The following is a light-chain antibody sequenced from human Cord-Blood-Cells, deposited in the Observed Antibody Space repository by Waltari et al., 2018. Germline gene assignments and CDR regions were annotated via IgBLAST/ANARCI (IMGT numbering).Light chain of an antibody. V-gene: IGKV3-11*01. J-gene: IGKJ4*01. Sequence: IVLTQSPATLSLSPGEGATRSCRASQSVSSELAWYQQKPGQAPRLLIYDASNRATGIQARFSGSGYGTDFTLTISSLEPEDFAVYYCQQRSNWALPFGGGPKVEI. CDR2: DAS. CDR3: QQRSNWALP. CDR1: QSVSSE.